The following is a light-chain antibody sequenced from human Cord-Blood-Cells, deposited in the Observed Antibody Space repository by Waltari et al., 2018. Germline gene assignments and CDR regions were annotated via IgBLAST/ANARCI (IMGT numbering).Light chain of an antibody. V-gene: IGKV1-33*01. CDR1: QDISNY. Sequence: DIQMTQSPSSLSASVGARVTITCQASQDISNYLSWYHQKPRKAHKLLIYDASNLDTVVPPRCSGSGSGTDFTFTISSLQPEDIATYYCQQYDNLPYTFGQGTKLEIK. CDR2: DAS. CDR3: QQYDNLPYT. J-gene: IGKJ2*01.